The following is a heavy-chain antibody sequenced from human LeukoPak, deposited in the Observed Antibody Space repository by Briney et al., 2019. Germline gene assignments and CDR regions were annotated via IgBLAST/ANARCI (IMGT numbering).Heavy chain of an antibody. Sequence: ASVKVSCKASGGTFSSQAISWVRQAPGQGLEWMGWISTYHGNTNYAQKLQGRVTMTTDTSTSTAYMELRSLRSDDTAVYYCARDIYYDSSGYYRHWGQGTLVTVSS. CDR3: ARDIYYDSSGYYRH. CDR2: ISTYHGNT. CDR1: GGTFSSQA. D-gene: IGHD3-22*01. V-gene: IGHV1-18*01. J-gene: IGHJ4*02.